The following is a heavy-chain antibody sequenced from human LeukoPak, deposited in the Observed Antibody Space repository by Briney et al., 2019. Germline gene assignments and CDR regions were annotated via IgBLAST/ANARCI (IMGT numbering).Heavy chain of an antibody. CDR1: GFGLGGYN. D-gene: IGHD2-2*01. CDR2: ISISGDTK. Sequence: QPGGSLRLSCAASGFGLGGYNMNWVRQAPGKGLEWVSYISISGDTKYYTDSVKGRFTVSRDNSKNSLSLQMSSLRVEDTAVYYCARLPTLDNQLTYTSWDAFDIWGQGTMVTVSS. CDR3: ARLPTLDNQLTYTSWDAFDI. V-gene: IGHV3-48*01. J-gene: IGHJ3*02.